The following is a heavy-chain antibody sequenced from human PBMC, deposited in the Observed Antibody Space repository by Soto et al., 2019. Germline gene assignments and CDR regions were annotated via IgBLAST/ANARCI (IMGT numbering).Heavy chain of an antibody. CDR3: TTGVGATGFDYYYNGTDV. CDR2: VKSKSDGEAT. J-gene: IGHJ6*02. D-gene: IGHD1-26*01. V-gene: IGHV3-15*01. Sequence: EAQLVESGGGMVKPGGSLRLSCAASGFTFRSAWMSWVRQAPGKGLEWVGRVKSKSDGEATDYGAPVKGRFIISRDDSKNTLYLQLNSLKTEDTAVYYCTTGVGATGFDYYYNGTDVWGRGTTVTVSS. CDR1: GFTFRSAW.